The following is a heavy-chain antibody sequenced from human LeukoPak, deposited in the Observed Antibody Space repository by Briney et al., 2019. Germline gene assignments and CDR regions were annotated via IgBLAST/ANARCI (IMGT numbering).Heavy chain of an antibody. CDR1: GGSISSSSYY. D-gene: IGHD3-22*01. CDR2: IYYSGST. J-gene: IGHJ4*02. Sequence: SETLSLTCTASGGSISSSSYYWGWIRQPPGKGLEWIGSIYYSGSTYYNPSLKSRVTISVDTSKNQFSLKLSSVTAADTAVYYCARHPISGYYYFDYWGQGTLVTVSS. V-gene: IGHV4-39*01. CDR3: ARHPISGYYYFDY.